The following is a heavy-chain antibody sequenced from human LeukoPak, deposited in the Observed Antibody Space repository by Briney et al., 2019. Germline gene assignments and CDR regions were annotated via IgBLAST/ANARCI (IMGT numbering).Heavy chain of an antibody. CDR3: ARQTSYYSGSGSYYPGYYFDY. CDR1: GYSINSGYY. J-gene: IGHJ4*02. V-gene: IGHV4-38-2*01. D-gene: IGHD3-10*01. Sequence: SETLSLTCAVSGYSINSGYYWGWIRQPPGKGLEWIGIIYHSGSTYYNPSLRSRVTISVDTSKNQFSLKLSSVTAADTAVHYCARQTSYYSGSGSYYPGYYFDYWGQGTLVTVSS. CDR2: IYHSGST.